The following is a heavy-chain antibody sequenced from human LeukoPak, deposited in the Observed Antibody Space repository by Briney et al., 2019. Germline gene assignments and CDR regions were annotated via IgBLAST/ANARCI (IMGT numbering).Heavy chain of an antibody. CDR3: ASTDVDFDY. J-gene: IGHJ4*02. D-gene: IGHD5-12*01. CDR2: INTNTGNP. Sequence: GASVKVPCKASGYTLTGYYMHWVRQAPGQGLEWMGWINTNTGNPTYAQGFTGRFVFSLDTSVSTAYLQISSLKAEDTAVYYCASTDVDFDYWGQGTLVTVSS. CDR1: GYTLTGYY. V-gene: IGHV7-4-1*02.